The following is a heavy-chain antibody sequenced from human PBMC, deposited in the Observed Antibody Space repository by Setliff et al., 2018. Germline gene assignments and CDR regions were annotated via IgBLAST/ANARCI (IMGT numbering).Heavy chain of an antibody. Sequence: PSETLSLTCSVSGGSISSGSDYWTWIRQPAGKGREYIGHIYTSGSTSYNPSLKSRVTISLDTSKNQFSLNLSSVTATDTAVYYCARAISGWYSAYYYYMDVWGKGTTVTVSS. CDR1: GGSISSGSDY. V-gene: IGHV4-61*09. CDR2: IYTSGST. CDR3: ARAISGWYSAYYYYMDV. J-gene: IGHJ6*03. D-gene: IGHD6-19*01.